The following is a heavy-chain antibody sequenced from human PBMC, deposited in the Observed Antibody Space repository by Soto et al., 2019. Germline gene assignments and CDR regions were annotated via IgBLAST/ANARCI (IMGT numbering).Heavy chain of an antibody. CDR3: ARAGREAAAGGFTHFDN. CDR2: ISSDGSNT. V-gene: IGHV3-74*01. Sequence: GGSLRLSCAASGFTFSNYWIHWVRQVPGKGLVWVSRISSDGSNTDFADSVKGRFTISRDNAKNTVYLQMNSLRAEDTALYYCARAGREAAAGGFTHFDNWGQGTLVTVSS. J-gene: IGHJ4*02. D-gene: IGHD6-13*01. CDR1: GFTFSNYW.